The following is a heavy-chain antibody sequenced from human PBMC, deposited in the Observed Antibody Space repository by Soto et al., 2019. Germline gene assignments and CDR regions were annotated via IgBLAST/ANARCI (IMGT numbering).Heavy chain of an antibody. V-gene: IGHV4-59*08. CDR1: GASISPYY. D-gene: IGHD5-12*01. CDR2: ISYSGST. CDR3: ARRVTSGYVDY. Sequence: PSETLSLTCTVSGASISPYYWNWIRQPPGKGLEWIGYISYSGSTDYKPSLKSRVTMSVDTSKNQISLKLTSVTAADTAVYYCARRVTSGYVDYWGQGTLVTVSS. J-gene: IGHJ4*02.